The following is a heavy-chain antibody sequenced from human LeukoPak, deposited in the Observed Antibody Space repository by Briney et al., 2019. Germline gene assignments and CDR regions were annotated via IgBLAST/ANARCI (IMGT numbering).Heavy chain of an antibody. CDR2: IHSSGTVK. CDR1: RFPFSIYE. CDR3: ALLTVASDFDY. V-gene: IGHV3-48*03. J-gene: IGHJ4*02. Sequence: PGGSLRLSYVVSRFPFSIYEMNWVRQAPGKGLEWVSNIHSSGTVKYYSDSVKGRFSISRDNAKSSLYLQMNSLRVEDTAVYYWALLTVASDFDYWGQGALVTVSS. D-gene: IGHD5-12*01.